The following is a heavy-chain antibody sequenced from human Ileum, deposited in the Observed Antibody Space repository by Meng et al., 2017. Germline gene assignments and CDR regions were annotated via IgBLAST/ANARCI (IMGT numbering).Heavy chain of an antibody. CDR1: GFNFRDSW. CDR2: IKQDGSEK. Sequence: GESLKISCAASGFNFRDSWMSWVRQAPGKGLEWVALIKQDGSEKRYVDSVKGRFTFSRDNAENSLYLQMNSLRAEDTAVYYCARDPGWGALDIWGQGTMVTVSS. V-gene: IGHV3-7*01. CDR3: ARDPGWGALDI. J-gene: IGHJ3*02. D-gene: IGHD6-19*01.